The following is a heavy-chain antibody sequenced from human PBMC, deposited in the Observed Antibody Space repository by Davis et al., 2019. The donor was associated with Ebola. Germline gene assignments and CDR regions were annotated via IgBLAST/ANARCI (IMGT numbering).Heavy chain of an antibody. CDR2: INHSGST. CDR3: ASSVFGVVVPTFYFDY. V-gene: IGHV4-34*01. D-gene: IGHD3-3*01. Sequence: GSLRLSCAVYGGSLSGYYWSWIRQPPGKGLEWIGEINHSGSTNYNPSLKSRVTISVDTSKNQFSLKLSSVTAADTAVYFCASSVFGVVVPTFYFDYWAQGTLVTVSS. J-gene: IGHJ4*02. CDR1: GGSLSGYY.